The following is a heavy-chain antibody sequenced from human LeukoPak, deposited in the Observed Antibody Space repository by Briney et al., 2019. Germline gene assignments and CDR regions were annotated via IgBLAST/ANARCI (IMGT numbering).Heavy chain of an antibody. CDR3: AKDPSYSNSSDPEH. J-gene: IGHJ1*01. CDR1: GFTFSNYG. CDR2: IRYDGSDK. Sequence: PGGSLRLSCAASGFTFSNYGMHWVRQAPGKGLEWVAFIRYDGSDKYYADSVKGRFTISRDDSKNTLYLQMNSLRAEDTAVYYCAKDPSYSNSSDPEHWGQGTLVTVSS. D-gene: IGHD6-6*01. V-gene: IGHV3-30*02.